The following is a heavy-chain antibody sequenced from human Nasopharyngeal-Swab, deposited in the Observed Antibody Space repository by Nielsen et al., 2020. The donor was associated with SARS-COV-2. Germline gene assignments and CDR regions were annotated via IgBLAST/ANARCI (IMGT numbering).Heavy chain of an antibody. D-gene: IGHD6-19*01. CDR1: FFTFLIYS. CDR2: ISDRGDKT. J-gene: IGHJ4*02. Sequence: CVSLSLSFSSSFFTFLIYSIGCVLPSPFKGLEWVSAISDRGDKTFYAESVTRRFTISRDNSKNTLYLQMNSLRAEDTAIYYCARPSYNNGWYFEYWGQGALVTVSS. CDR3: ARPSYNNGWYFEY. V-gene: IGHV3-23*01.